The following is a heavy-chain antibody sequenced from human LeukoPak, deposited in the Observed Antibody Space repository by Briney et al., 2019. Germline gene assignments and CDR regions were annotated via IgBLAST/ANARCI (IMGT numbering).Heavy chain of an antibody. CDR3: ARCIAQIGWGLYSSSSRGMDV. Sequence: GASVKVSCKASGGTFSSYAISWVRQALGQGLEWMGGIIPILGTANYAQKFQGRVTITADESTSTAYMELSSLRSEDTAVYYCARCIAQIGWGLYSSSSRGMDVWGQGTTVTVSS. V-gene: IGHV1-69*13. D-gene: IGHD6-6*01. CDR2: IIPILGTA. J-gene: IGHJ6*02. CDR1: GGTFSSYA.